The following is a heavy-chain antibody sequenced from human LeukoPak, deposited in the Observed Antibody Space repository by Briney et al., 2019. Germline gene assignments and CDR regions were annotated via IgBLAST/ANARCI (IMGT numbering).Heavy chain of an antibody. CDR2: ISYDGSNK. Sequence: GGSLRLSCAASGFTFSSYGMHWVRQAPGKGLEWVAVISYDGSNKYYADSVKGRFTISRDNSKNTLYLQMNSLRAGDTAVYYCLTDPGDAFDIWGQGTLVTVSS. D-gene: IGHD1-20*01. J-gene: IGHJ4*02. V-gene: IGHV3-30*03. CDR3: LTDPGDAFDI. CDR1: GFTFSSYG.